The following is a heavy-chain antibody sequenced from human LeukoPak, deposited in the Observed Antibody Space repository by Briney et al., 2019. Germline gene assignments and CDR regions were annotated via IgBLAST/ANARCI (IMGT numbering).Heavy chain of an antibody. CDR3: ARAGRRSWFDP. Sequence: WMGWISAYNGNTNYAQKLQGRVTMTTDTSTSTAYMELRSLRSDDTAVYYCARAGRRSWFDPWGQGTLVTVSS. D-gene: IGHD1-1*01. V-gene: IGHV1-18*01. CDR2: ISAYNGNT. J-gene: IGHJ5*02.